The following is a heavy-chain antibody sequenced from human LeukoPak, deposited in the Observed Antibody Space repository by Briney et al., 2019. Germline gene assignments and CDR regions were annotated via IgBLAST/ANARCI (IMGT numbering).Heavy chain of an antibody. Sequence: GGSLRLSCAASAFTFHDYGMSWVRQAPGKGLEWVSSINWNSGSTGYADCVKGRFSISRDNGKNSLYLQMNSLRAEDTALYYCARAKDCSSITCPFDIWGQGTMVTVSS. J-gene: IGHJ3*02. D-gene: IGHD2-2*01. CDR2: INWNSGST. CDR1: AFTFHDYG. CDR3: ARAKDCSSITCPFDI. V-gene: IGHV3-20*04.